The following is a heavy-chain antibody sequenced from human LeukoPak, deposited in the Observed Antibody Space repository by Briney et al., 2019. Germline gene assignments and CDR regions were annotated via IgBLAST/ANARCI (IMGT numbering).Heavy chain of an antibody. CDR1: GXTFGDYA. CDR3: TRDNSYSDY. Sequence: QPGGSLRLSCTASGXTFGDYAMSWVRQAPGKGLEWVGFIRSKAYGGTTEYAASVKGRFTISRDDSKSIAYLQMNSLKTEDTAVYYCTRDNSYSDYRGQGTLVTVSS. CDR2: IRSKAYGGTT. D-gene: IGHD2-21*01. J-gene: IGHJ4*02. V-gene: IGHV3-49*04.